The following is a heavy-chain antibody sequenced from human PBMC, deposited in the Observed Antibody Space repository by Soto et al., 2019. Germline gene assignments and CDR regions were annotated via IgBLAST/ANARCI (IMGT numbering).Heavy chain of an antibody. Sequence: PGGSLRLSCAASGFTFTDYYMSWIRQAPGKGLEWVSYISSSGTTIYYADSVKGRFTISRDNAKNSLYLQMNSLTAEDTAVYYCAREPHDFWSGFYAWGQGTLVPVSS. CDR3: AREPHDFWSGFYA. CDR2: ISSSGTTI. D-gene: IGHD3-3*01. V-gene: IGHV3-11*01. J-gene: IGHJ5*02. CDR1: GFTFTDYY.